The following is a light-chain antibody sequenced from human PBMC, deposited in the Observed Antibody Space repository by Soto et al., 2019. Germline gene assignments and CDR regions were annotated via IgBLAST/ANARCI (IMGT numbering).Light chain of an antibody. J-gene: IGLJ1*01. CDR3: ISYAACNNYV. Sequence: QSALTQPASASGSPGQSIAISCTGTSSDVGSYISVSWYQHHPGKAPKLMIYEVSNRPSGVPDRFSGSKSGNTASLTISGLQADDEAAYYCISYAACNNYVFGTGTKVTVL. CDR2: EVS. V-gene: IGLV2-8*01. CDR1: SSDVGSYIS.